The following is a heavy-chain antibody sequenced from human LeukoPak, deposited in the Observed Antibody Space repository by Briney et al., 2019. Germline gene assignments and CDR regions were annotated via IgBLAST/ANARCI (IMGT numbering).Heavy chain of an antibody. V-gene: IGHV3-48*03. J-gene: IGHJ4*02. CDR3: ARDGSGSHPFDC. Sequence: GGSLRLSCAASAFTFSNYEMIWVRQAPGKGLEWISYINSVGNTMYYADSVKGRFTISRDNAENSLYVQINSLRAEDTAVYYCARDGSGSHPFDCWGQGTLVIVSS. CDR1: AFTFSNYE. D-gene: IGHD1-26*01. CDR2: INSVGNTM.